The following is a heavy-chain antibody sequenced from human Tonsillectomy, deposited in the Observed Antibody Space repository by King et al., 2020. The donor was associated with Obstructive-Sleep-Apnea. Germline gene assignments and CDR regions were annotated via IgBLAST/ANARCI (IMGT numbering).Heavy chain of an antibody. V-gene: IGHV3-66*01. J-gene: IGHJ5*02. Sequence: VQLVESGGGLVQPGGSLRLSCAASGFTVSSNYMSWVRQAPGKGLEWVSVIYSGGSTYYADSVKGRFTISRDNSKNTLYLQMNSLRAEDTAVYYCARGNGEWELLRHGEVFWFDPWGQGTLVTVSS. CDR2: IYSGGST. D-gene: IGHD1-26*01. CDR3: ARGNGEWELLRHGEVFWFDP. CDR1: GFTVSSNY.